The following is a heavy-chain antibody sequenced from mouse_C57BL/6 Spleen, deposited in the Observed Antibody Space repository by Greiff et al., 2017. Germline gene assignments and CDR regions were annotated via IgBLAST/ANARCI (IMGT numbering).Heavy chain of an antibody. V-gene: IGHV5-17*01. J-gene: IGHJ4*01. Sequence: EVQVVESGGGLVKPGGSLKLSCAASGFTFSDYGMHWVRQAPEKGLEWVAYISSGSSTIYYADTVKGRFPISRDNAKNTLFLQMTSLRSEDTAMYYCARRGSNYVSYYAMDYWGQGTSVTVSS. D-gene: IGHD2-5*01. CDR3: ARRGSNYVSYYAMDY. CDR1: GFTFSDYG. CDR2: ISSGSSTI.